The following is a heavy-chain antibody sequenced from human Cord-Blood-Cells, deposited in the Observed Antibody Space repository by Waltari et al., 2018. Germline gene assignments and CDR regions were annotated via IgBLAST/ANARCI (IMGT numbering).Heavy chain of an antibody. V-gene: IGHV4-39*01. CDR1: GGSISSSSYY. J-gene: IGHJ4*02. D-gene: IGHD1-26*01. CDR2: IYYSGST. Sequence: QLQLQESGPGLVKPSETLSLTCTVSGGSISSSSYYWGWIRQPPGKGLEWIGSIYYSGSTYYNPSLKSRVTISVDTSKNQFSLKLSSVTAADTAVYYCARQPDSPLFGSYYFDYWGQGTLVTVSS. CDR3: ARQPDSPLFGSYYFDY.